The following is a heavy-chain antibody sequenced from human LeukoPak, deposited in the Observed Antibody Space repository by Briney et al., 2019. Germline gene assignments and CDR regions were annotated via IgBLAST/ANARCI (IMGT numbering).Heavy chain of an antibody. CDR2: IYYSGST. J-gene: IGHJ4*02. V-gene: IGHV4-39*01. Sequence: SETLSLTCTVSGGSISSSSYYWGWIRQPPGKGLEWIGSIYYSGSTYYNPSLKSRVTISVDTSKNQFSLKLSSATAADTAVYYCASSGGRSTVTTLYYFDYWGQGTLVTVSS. D-gene: IGHD4-17*01. CDR1: GGSISSSSYY. CDR3: ASSGGRSTVTTLYYFDY.